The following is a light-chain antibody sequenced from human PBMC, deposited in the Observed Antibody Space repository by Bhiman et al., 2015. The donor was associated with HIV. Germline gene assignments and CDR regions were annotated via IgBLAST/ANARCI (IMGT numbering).Light chain of an antibody. CDR1: SSNIGAAYD. Sequence: QSVLTQPPSVSGAPGQRVTISCTGSSSNIGAAYDVHWYQQLPGTAPKLLIYGNSHRPSGVPDRFSGSKSANTASLTISGLQAEDEADYYCSSYASSSTLVFGGGTQLTVL. CDR2: GNS. CDR3: SSYASSSTLV. V-gene: IGLV1-40*01. J-gene: IGLJ2*01.